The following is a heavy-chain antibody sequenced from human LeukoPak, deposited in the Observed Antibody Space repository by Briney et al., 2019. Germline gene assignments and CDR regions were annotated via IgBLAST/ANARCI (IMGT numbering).Heavy chain of an antibody. CDR1: GGSISSGSYY. CDR2: IYYSGST. CDR3: ARAAELPDY. D-gene: IGHD1-26*01. V-gene: IGHV4-39*07. Sequence: SETLSLTCTVSGGSISSGSYYWGWIRQPPGKGLEWIGSIYYSGSTYYNPSLKSRVTISVDTSKNQFSLKLSSVTAADTAVYYCARAAELPDYWGQGTLVTVSS. J-gene: IGHJ4*02.